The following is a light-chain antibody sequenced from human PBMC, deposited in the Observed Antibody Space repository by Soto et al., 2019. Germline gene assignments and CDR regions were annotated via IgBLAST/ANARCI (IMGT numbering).Light chain of an antibody. V-gene: IGKV1-5*03. CDR1: QSISPW. CDR2: KAS. CDR3: QQYKTYSRT. Sequence: DIPMTQSPSTLSASVGDRVTITCRASQSISPWLAWYQQKPGKAPKILIYKASILESGVPSRFSGSGSGTEFTLTISSLQPDDFATYYCQQYKTYSRTFGQGTKLEI. J-gene: IGKJ2*01.